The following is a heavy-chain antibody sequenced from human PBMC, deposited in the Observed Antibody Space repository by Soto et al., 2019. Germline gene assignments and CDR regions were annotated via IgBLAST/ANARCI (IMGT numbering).Heavy chain of an antibody. J-gene: IGHJ4*02. V-gene: IGHV3-30*18. CDR1: GFTFSSYG. CDR3: AKNKGALVYYFDY. CDR2: ISYDGSNK. Sequence: QVQLVESGGGVVQPGRSLRLSCAASGFTFSSYGMHWVRQAPGKGLEWVAVISYDGSNKYYADSVKGQFTISRDNSKNTRYLQMNSLRAEDTAVYYCAKNKGALVYYFDYWGQGTLVTVSS. D-gene: IGHD1-26*01.